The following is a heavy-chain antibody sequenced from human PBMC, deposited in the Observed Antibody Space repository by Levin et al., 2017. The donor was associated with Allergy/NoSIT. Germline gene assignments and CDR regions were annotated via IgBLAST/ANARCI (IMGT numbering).Heavy chain of an antibody. V-gene: IGHV3-33*01. D-gene: IGHD2-2*01. CDR3: AREPRQLPYDYYGMDV. Sequence: QAGGSLRLSCAASGFTFSSYGMHWVRQAPGKGLEWVAVIWYDGSNKYYADSVKGRFTISRDNSKNTLYLQMNSLRAEDTAVYYCAREPRQLPYDYYGMDVWGQGTTVTVSS. CDR1: GFTFSSYG. J-gene: IGHJ6*02. CDR2: IWYDGSNK.